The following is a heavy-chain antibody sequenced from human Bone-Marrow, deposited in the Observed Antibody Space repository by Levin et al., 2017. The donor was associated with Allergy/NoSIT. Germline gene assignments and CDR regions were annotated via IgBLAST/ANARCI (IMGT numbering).Heavy chain of an antibody. CDR1: GFIFNTYA. V-gene: IGHV3-30*04. D-gene: IGHD1-14*01. Sequence: GESLKISCAASGFIFNTYAMHWVRQAPGQGLEWVALISSDGRTTYYSGSVRGRFIISRDDPWNTLFLQLNSQTPEETATYYCAKENQQNHADQDAFDFWGQGTVVTVS. CDR3: AKENQQNHADQDAFDF. CDR2: ISSDGRTT. J-gene: IGHJ3*01.